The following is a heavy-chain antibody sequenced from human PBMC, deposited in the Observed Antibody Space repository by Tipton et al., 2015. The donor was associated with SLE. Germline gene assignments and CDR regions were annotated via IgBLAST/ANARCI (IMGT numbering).Heavy chain of an antibody. V-gene: IGHV4-39*07. Sequence: TLSLTCSVSGGSISRHYWNWIRQPPGKGLEWIGSIYYSGSTYYNPSLKSRVTISVDTSKNQFSLKLSSVTTADTAVYYCARSNRPGWFDPWGQGTLVTVSS. CDR2: IYYSGST. CDR3: ARSNRPGWFDP. J-gene: IGHJ5*02. D-gene: IGHD1-14*01. CDR1: GGSISRHY.